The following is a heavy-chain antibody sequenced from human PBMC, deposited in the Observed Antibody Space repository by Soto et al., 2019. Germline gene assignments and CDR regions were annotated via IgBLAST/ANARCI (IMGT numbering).Heavy chain of an antibody. CDR1: GFPFSSYG. CDR3: ASSIN. J-gene: IGHJ4*02. CDR2: LWYDGSNK. V-gene: IGHV3-33*03. Sequence: VQLLESGGGVVQPGRSLRLSCAASGFPFSSYGMHWVRQAPGKGLDWVGVLWYDGSNKDYAESVKGRFTISRDNSKNMMNLQMNGLRADDTAVYYCASSINWGQGTLVTVSS.